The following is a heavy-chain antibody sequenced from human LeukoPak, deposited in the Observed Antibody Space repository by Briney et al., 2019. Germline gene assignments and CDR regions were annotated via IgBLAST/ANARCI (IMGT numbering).Heavy chain of an antibody. Sequence: SETLSLTCAVYGGSFSDYYWSWIRQAPGKGLEWIGEIIQSGVTNYNPSLKSRATISIDTSKNQFSLKLSSVTAAETAGYSCARGNRAGYNFDYWGQGALVTVSS. CDR1: GGSFSDYY. CDR3: ARGNRAGYNFDY. D-gene: IGHD5-24*01. CDR2: IIQSGVT. V-gene: IGHV4-34*01. J-gene: IGHJ4*02.